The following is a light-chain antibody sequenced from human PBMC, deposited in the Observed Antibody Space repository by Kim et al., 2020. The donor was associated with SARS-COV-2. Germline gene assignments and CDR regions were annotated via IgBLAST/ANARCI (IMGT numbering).Light chain of an antibody. Sequence: AIRMTQSPSSLSASTGDRVTITCRASQDISSYLAWYQQKPGKAPKLLIYATSTLQSGVPSRFSGSGSGTDFTLTISCLQSEDFASYYCQQYHSYPYTFGQGTKLEI. CDR3: QQYHSYPYT. CDR2: ATS. CDR1: QDISSY. V-gene: IGKV1-8*01. J-gene: IGKJ2*01.